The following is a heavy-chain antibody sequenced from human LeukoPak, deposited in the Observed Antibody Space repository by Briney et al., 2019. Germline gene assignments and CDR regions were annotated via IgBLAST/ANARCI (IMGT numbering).Heavy chain of an antibody. CDR2: INSDGSST. D-gene: IGHD3-9*01. CDR3: ARDGHDILTGYYPSNWFDP. J-gene: IGHJ5*02. V-gene: IGHV3-74*01. Sequence: PGGSLRLSCAASGFTFRSYWMHWVRQAPGKGLVWVSRINSDGSSTSYADSVKGRFTISRDNAKNTLYLQMNSLRAEDTAVYYCARDGHDILTGYYPSNWFDPWGQGTLVAVSS. CDR1: GFTFRSYW.